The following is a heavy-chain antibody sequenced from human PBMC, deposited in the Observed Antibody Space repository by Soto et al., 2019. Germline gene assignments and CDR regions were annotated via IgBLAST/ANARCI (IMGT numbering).Heavy chain of an antibody. D-gene: IGHD5-12*01. J-gene: IGHJ6*02. CDR3: ARHNIVGTNPSYYFGMDV. V-gene: IGHV5-10-1*01. CDR1: GYSFTSNW. Sequence: GESLKISCKGSGYSFTSNWISWVRQMPGKDLEWMGRIDPSDSYTNYSPSFEGHVTISSDKSISTAYLQWSSLKASDTAMYYYARHNIVGTNPSYYFGMDVWGQGTTVTVSS. CDR2: IDPSDSYT.